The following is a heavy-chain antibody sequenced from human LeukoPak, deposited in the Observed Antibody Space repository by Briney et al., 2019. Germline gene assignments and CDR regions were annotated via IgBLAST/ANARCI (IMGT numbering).Heavy chain of an antibody. J-gene: IGHJ5*02. CDR3: ARSRGRSWFDT. V-gene: IGHV4-34*01. Sequence: SETLSLTCAVYGGSFSGYYWSWIRQPPGKGLEWIGEINHSGSTNYNPSLKSRVTISVDTSKNQFSLKLSSVTAADTAVYYCARSRGRSWFDTWGQGTLVTVSS. CDR1: GGSFSGYY. CDR2: INHSGST. D-gene: IGHD2-15*01.